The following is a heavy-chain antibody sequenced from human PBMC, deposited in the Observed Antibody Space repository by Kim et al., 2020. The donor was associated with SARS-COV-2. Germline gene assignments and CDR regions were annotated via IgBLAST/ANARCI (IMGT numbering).Heavy chain of an antibody. V-gene: IGHV4-39*01. CDR3: ARNYGAGSYDDY. J-gene: IGHJ4*02. Sequence: YYNPSLKSRVTISVDTSKNQFSLKVNSVTAADTAVYYCARNYGAGSYDDYWGQGTLVIVSS. D-gene: IGHD3-10*01.